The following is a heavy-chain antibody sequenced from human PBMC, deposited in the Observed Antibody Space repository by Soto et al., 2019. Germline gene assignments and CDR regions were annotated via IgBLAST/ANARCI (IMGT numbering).Heavy chain of an antibody. Sequence: GGSLRRSCEASGFIFSRYAIHGVRQGPGKGLEWLAVRSRDGINRYYLDSVKGRFTISRDNSKNTLYLQMNSLREDDTALYYSARSRSRAVADSFDFWGQGTLVTVSS. V-gene: IGHV3-30*04. CDR2: RSRDGINR. CDR1: GFIFSRYA. CDR3: ARSRSRAVADSFDF. J-gene: IGHJ4*02. D-gene: IGHD3-10*01.